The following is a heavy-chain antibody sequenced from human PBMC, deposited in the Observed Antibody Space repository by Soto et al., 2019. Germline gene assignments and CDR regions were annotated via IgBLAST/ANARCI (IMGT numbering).Heavy chain of an antibody. V-gene: IGHV3-23*01. CDR1: GFTFSSYD. Sequence: GSLRLSCAASGFTFSSYDMNWVRQAPGKGLEWVSAIGVYANTYYADSVKGRFTISRDNSKNTLYLQMNSLRAEDTAVYYCAKGGHDSSGYYYGPGAFDIWGQGTMVTVSS. CDR3: AKGGHDSSGYYYGPGAFDI. CDR2: IGVYANT. J-gene: IGHJ3*02. D-gene: IGHD3-22*01.